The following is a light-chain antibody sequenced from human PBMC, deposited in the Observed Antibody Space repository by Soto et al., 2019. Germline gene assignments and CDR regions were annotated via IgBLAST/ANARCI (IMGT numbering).Light chain of an antibody. J-gene: IGKJ5*01. Sequence: DIEMTQSPSSLSASVGDRVTITCQASQGISNYLNWYQQKLGEAPKLLIYDASSLEPGVPSRFSGGTSGTDFTFTISSLQPEDIATYYCQQYHSLPLTFGQGTRLEIK. V-gene: IGKV1-33*01. CDR3: QQYHSLPLT. CDR1: QGISNY. CDR2: DAS.